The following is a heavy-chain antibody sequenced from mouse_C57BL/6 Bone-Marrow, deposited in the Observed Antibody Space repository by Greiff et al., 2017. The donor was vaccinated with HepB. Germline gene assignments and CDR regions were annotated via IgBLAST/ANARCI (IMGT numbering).Heavy chain of an antibody. D-gene: IGHD1-1*01. CDR2: IYPGGGYT. CDR1: GYTFTNYW. Sequence: VQLQQSGAELVRPGTSVKMSCKASGYTFTNYWIGWAKQRPGHGLEWIGDIYPGGGYTNYNEKFKGKATLTADKSSSTAYMQFSSLTSEDSAIYYCARGVVADYWYVDVWGTGTTVAVSS. CDR3: ARGVVADYWYVDV. V-gene: IGHV1-63*01. J-gene: IGHJ1*03.